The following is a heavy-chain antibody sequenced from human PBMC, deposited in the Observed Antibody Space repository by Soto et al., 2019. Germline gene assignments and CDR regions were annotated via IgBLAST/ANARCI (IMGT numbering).Heavy chain of an antibody. CDR2: IYYHGDT. CDR1: GGSIRSALYY. V-gene: IGHV4-39*01. D-gene: IGHD1-1*01. Sequence: QLQLLESGPGLVKSSETLSLTCTVSGGSIRSALYYWGWIRQPPGQGLEWIGNIYYHGDTYYNPFFQSRVSISVDTSRNQISLRLSYVTAGDTAVYYCARLTLDGTRYFDYWGQGAVVTVSS. CDR3: ARLTLDGTRYFDY. J-gene: IGHJ4*02.